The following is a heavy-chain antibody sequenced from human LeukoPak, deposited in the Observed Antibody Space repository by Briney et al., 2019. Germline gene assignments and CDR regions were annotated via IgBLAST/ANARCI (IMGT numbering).Heavy chain of an antibody. CDR3: ARTQYGDYVRKPITTKNWFDP. D-gene: IGHD4-17*01. Sequence: ASVKVSCKASGYTLTSFGITWVRQAPGQGLEWMGWISTYNGNTNYAQKFQGRVTITADKSTSTAYMELSSLRSEDTAVYYCARTQYGDYVRKPITTKNWFDPWGQGTLVTVSS. CDR1: GYTLTSFG. J-gene: IGHJ5*02. CDR2: ISTYNGNT. V-gene: IGHV1-18*01.